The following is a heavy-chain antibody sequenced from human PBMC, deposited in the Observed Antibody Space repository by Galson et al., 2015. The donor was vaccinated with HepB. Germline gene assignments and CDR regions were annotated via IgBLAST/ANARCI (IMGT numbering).Heavy chain of an antibody. V-gene: IGHV3-23*01. CDR1: GFTFSVYT. J-gene: IGHJ4*02. CDR3: AKDSGLGGEDY. CDR2: IRGSGTGT. D-gene: IGHD3-16*01. Sequence: SLRLSCAASGFTFSVYTMYWVRQAPGKGLEWVSAIRGSGTGTYYADSVKGRFTISRDDSKNTLFLQLNSLRAEDTAIYYCAKDSGLGGEDYWGQGILVTVSS.